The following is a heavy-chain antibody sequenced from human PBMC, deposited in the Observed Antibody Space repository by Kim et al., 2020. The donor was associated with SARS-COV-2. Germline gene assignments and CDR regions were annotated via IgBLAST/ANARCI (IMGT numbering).Heavy chain of an antibody. CDR3: ARSETATKNWFDP. V-gene: IGHV4-30-2*01. CDR1: GGSISSGGYS. J-gene: IGHJ5*02. Sequence: SETLSLTCAVSGGSISSGGYSWSWIRQPPGKGLEWIGYIYHSGSTYYNPSLKSRVTISVDRSKNQFSLKLSSVTAADTAVYYCARSETATKNWFDPWGQGTLVTVSS. D-gene: IGHD2-15*01. CDR2: IYHSGST.